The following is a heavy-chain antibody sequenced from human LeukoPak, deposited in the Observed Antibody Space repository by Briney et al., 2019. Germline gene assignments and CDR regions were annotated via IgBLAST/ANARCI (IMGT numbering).Heavy chain of an antibody. CDR2: IYYSGST. J-gene: IGHJ5*02. CDR3: ARDHRYCSSTSCLENWFDP. V-gene: IGHV4-31*03. CDR1: GVSISSGGYY. Sequence: PSETLSLTCTVSGVSISSGGYYWSWIRQHPGKGLEWIGYIYYSGSTYYNPSLKSRVTISVDTSKNQFSLKLSSVTAADTAVYYCARDHRYCSSTSCLENWFDPWGQGTLVTVSS. D-gene: IGHD2-2*01.